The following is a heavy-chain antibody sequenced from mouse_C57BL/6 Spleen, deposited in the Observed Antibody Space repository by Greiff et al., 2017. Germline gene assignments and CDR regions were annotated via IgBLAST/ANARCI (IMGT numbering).Heavy chain of an antibody. CDR2: IDPESGET. CDR3: ARGYGSSFDY. J-gene: IGHJ2*01. Sequence: EVKLLESGAELVKPGASVKLSCTASGFNIKDYYMHWVKQRTEQGLEWIGGIDPESGETKYAPKFQGKATMTADTSSNTAYLQLSSLTSEDTAVYYCARGYGSSFDYWGQGTTLTVSS. CDR1: GFNIKDYY. D-gene: IGHD1-1*01. V-gene: IGHV14-2*01.